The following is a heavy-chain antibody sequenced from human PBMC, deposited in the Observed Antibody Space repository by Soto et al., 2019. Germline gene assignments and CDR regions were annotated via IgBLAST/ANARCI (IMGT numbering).Heavy chain of an antibody. V-gene: IGHV3-33*01. J-gene: IGHJ4*02. CDR1: GFTFSSYA. Sequence: QVQLVESGGGVVKHGRSLRLSCAASGFTFSSYAMHWVRQAPGKGLEWVAVIWYDGSNKYYAESGKGRFTISRDNSKNTLYLQMTRPRAQATAVCYCARQTLSSWCSVSSCYSSFDYWGQGPQVIVSA. CDR2: IWYDGSNK. CDR3: ARQTLSSWCSVSSCYSSFDY. D-gene: IGHD2-15*01.